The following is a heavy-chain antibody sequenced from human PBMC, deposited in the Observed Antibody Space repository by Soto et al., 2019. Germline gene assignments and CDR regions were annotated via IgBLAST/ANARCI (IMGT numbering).Heavy chain of an antibody. CDR3: ARDHCGSTWFVGVYYFFGMDV. CDR2: ISFSGDAI. Sequence: EVQLVESGGDLVQPGGSLRLSCAASGFIFSDYTMTWVRQAPGRGLECVSHISFSGDAIFYAESVKGRFTVSRDNAKNSLYLQMNSLRDDDTAVYFCARDHCGSTWFVGVYYFFGMDVWGQGTAVTVSS. CDR1: GFIFSDYT. V-gene: IGHV3-48*02. J-gene: IGHJ6*02. D-gene: IGHD6-13*01.